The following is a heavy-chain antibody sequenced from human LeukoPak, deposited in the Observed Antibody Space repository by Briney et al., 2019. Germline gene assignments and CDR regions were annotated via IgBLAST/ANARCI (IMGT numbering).Heavy chain of an antibody. V-gene: IGHV3-48*02. D-gene: IGHD3-10*01. CDR2: ISSSSTI. J-gene: IGHJ4*02. CDR1: GFTFSSYS. Sequence: PGGSLRLSCAASGFTFSSYSMNWVRQAPGKGLEWVSYISSSSTIYYADSVKGRFTISRDNAKNSLYLQMNSLRDEDTAVYYCARDTYGSGSVDYWGQGTLVTVSS. CDR3: ARDTYGSGSVDY.